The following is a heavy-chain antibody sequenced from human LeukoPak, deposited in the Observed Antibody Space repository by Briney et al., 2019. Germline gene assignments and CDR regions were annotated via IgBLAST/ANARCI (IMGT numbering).Heavy chain of an antibody. CDR3: AKPDEGGFDY. V-gene: IGHV3-33*06. J-gene: IGHJ4*02. CDR1: GFTFSSYG. D-gene: IGHD3-16*01. Sequence: RGSLRLSCAASGFTFSSYGMHWVRQAPGKGLDWVAVIWYDGSNKYYADSVKGRFTISRDNSKNTLYLQMNSLRAEDTAVYYCAKPDEGGFDYWGQGTLVTVSS. CDR2: IWYDGSNK.